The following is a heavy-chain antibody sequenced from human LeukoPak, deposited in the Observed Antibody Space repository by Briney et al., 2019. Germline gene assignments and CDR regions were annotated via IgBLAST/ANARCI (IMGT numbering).Heavy chain of an antibody. CDR2: ISYTGST. V-gene: IGHV4-39*07. Sequence: PSETLSLTCTISGDSISFSRYYWNWIRQLPGKGLEWIGYISYTGSTHYNPSLKSRVTIFFDTSNNQFSLKRNRVTAADAAVYYSARDAGYGSVPLWGRGARVAVSA. CDR1: GDSISFSRYY. CDR3: ARDAGYGSVPL. D-gene: IGHD3-10*01. J-gene: IGHJ4*02.